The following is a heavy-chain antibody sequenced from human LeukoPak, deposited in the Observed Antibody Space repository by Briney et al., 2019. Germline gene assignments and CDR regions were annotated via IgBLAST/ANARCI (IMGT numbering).Heavy chain of an antibody. Sequence: SVKVSCKASGGTFSSYAISWVRQAPGQGLEWMGGIIPIFGTANYAQKFQGRVTITADESTSTAYMELSSLRSEDTAVYYCARGRLRLGELSPDVVYWGQGTLVTVSS. CDR2: IIPIFGTA. J-gene: IGHJ4*02. V-gene: IGHV1-69*13. CDR3: ARGRLRLGELSPDVVY. CDR1: GGTFSSYA. D-gene: IGHD3-16*02.